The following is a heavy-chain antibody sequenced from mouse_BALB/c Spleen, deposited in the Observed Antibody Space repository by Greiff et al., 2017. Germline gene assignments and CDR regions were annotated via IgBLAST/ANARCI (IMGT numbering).Heavy chain of an antibody. D-gene: IGHD1-1*01. CDR3: ARNGYYGGYYAMDY. V-gene: IGHV5-17*02. CDR2: ISSGSSTI. Sequence: EVQLVESGGGLVQPGGSRKLSCAASGFTFSSFGMHWVRQAPEKGLEWVAYISSGSSTIYYADTVKGRFTISRDNPKNTLFLQMTSLRSEDTAMYYCARNGYYGGYYAMDYWGQGTSVTVSS. J-gene: IGHJ4*01. CDR1: GFTFSSFG.